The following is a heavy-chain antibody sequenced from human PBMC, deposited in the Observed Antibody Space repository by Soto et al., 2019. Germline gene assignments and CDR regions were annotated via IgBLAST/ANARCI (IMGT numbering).Heavy chain of an antibody. D-gene: IGHD1-1*01. J-gene: IGHJ5*02. Sequence: EVQLVESGGGLVQPGGSLKLSCAASGFTCSRNWMSWVRQAPGKVLEWVANIKQDGSEKYYADAVKGRFPLSRDNVENTMYLQMNGGKAEDTAVDPWARDGDGNHAWGQGTLVTVSS. CDR3: ARDGDGNHA. CDR2: IKQDGSEK. CDR1: GFTCSRNW. V-gene: IGHV3-7*01.